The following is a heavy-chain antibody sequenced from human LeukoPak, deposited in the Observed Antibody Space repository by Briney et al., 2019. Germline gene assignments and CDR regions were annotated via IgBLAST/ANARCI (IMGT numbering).Heavy chain of an antibody. CDR2: IIPIFGKA. Sequence: SVKVSCKASGYTFTSYGISWVRQAPGQGLECMGGIIPIFGKANYAQKFQGRVAITADESTSTAYMELSSLRSEDTAVYYCARSRRVRYCSNISCYAGFFEYWGQGTLVTVSS. D-gene: IGHD2-2*01. CDR3: ARSRRVRYCSNISCYAGFFEY. J-gene: IGHJ4*02. V-gene: IGHV1-69*13. CDR1: GYTFTSYG.